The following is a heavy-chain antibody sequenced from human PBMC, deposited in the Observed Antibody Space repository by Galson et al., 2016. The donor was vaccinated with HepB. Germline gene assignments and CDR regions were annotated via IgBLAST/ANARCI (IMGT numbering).Heavy chain of an antibody. CDR3: ARHPFDY. CDR1: GVSIISSTYY. CDR2: IYYSVNT. V-gene: IGHV4-39*01. J-gene: IGHJ4*02. Sequence: SETLSLTCTVSGVSIISSTYYWGWIRQPPGKGLEWIGSIYYSVNTQYNPSLTSRVTISVDTSRNQFSLKLTSVTAADTAIYYCARHPFDYWGQGTLVTVSS.